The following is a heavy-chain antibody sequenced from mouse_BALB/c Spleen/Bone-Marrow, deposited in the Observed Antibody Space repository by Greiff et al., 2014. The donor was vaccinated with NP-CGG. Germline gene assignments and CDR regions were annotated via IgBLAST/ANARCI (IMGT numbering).Heavy chain of an antibody. V-gene: IGHV2-9*02. D-gene: IGHD2-14*01. CDR1: GFSLTTSG. J-gene: IGHJ2*01. CDR3: AREGAYYRYIDY. CDR2: IWAGGTT. Sequence: QVQLKESGPGLVAPSQSLSITCTVSGFSLTTSGIHWVRQPPGKGLEWLGVIWAGGTTIYNSTLMSRLSISKDTSKSQVFLKMNSLQTDDTAIYYCAREGAYYRYIDYWGQGTTLTVSS.